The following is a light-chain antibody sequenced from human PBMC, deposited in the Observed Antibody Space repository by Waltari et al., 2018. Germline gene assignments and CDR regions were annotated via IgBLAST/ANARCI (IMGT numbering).Light chain of an antibody. CDR1: SSAVGGYKY. J-gene: IGLJ2*01. V-gene: IGLV2-14*01. Sequence: QSALTQPASVSGSPGQSVTISCTGTSSAVGGYKYASWYQQYADKAPNLLIFEVSYRPSGVSDRFSASKSGNTASLTISGLQAEDEADYYCSSYTSSSTLIFGGGTKLTVL. CDR2: EVS. CDR3: SSYTSSSTLI.